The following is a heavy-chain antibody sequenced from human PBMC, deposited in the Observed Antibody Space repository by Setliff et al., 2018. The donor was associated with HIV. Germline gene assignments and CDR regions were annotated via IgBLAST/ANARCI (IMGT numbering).Heavy chain of an antibody. J-gene: IGHJ4*02. CDR1: GYTFSDHY. V-gene: IGHV1-2*02. D-gene: IGHD3-3*02. Sequence: ASVKVSCKSSGYTFSDHYIHWVRQAPGQGLQWMGWIDPRSGVTKYAQKFQGRFIMTTDTTINTLYMELERLTSDDTALYYCARDSGTNDHFLSPYYGALDFWGLGTLVTVSS. CDR2: IDPRSGVT. CDR3: ARDSGTNDHFLSPYYGALDF.